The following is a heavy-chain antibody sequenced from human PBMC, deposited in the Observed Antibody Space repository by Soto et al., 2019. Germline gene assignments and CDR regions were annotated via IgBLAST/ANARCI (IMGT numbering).Heavy chain of an antibody. J-gene: IGHJ3*01. CDR1: GFSFSNYA. V-gene: IGHV3-48*02. Sequence: EVQLVESGGGLVQPGGSRRVSCAASGFSFSNYAMNWVRQAQGKGLEWVSYISIGGGSIFYADSVKGRFTISRDDAKNSLYMQMNTLRDEDTAVYYCVRDDRWAFDFWGQGTMVTVSS. CDR2: ISIGGGSI. D-gene: IGHD3-22*01. CDR3: VRDDRWAFDF.